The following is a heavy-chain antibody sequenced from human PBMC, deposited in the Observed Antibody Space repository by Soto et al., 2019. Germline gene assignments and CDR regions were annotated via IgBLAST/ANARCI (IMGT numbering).Heavy chain of an antibody. D-gene: IGHD2-2*02. J-gene: IGHJ4*02. V-gene: IGHV4-31*03. Sequence: QVQLQESGPGLVQPSQTLSLTCSVSGASISSVGYYWTWIRQHPGEGLEWIGYIYHSGSTYYNPCLERRLATPVDTSTNPRYLRLSSVTAEDTAVYYWGTCRDRLTPATIVDWAQGTLLTVSS. CDR2: IYHSGST. CDR3: GTCRDRLTPATIVD. CDR1: GASISSVGYY.